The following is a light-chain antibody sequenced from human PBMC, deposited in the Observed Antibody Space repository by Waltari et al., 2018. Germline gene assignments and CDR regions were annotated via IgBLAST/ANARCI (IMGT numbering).Light chain of an antibody. V-gene: IGKV3-15*01. CDR3: QQYNKWPYT. CDR1: QSVSSN. CDR2: GTS. Sequence: EIRVTQSPATLSVSPGERATLSCRASQSVSSNFAWYQQKPGQAPRVLIYGTSTRATGIPARFSGGGSGTEFTLTISSLQSEDFAVYYCQQYNKWPYTFGQGTKLEIK. J-gene: IGKJ2*01.